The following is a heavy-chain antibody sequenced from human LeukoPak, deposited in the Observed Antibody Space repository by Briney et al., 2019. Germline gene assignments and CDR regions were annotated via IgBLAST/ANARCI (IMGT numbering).Heavy chain of an antibody. J-gene: IGHJ4*02. Sequence: GGSLRVSCAASGFTFRSYSINWVRQAPGKGLEWVSYISSSGSNIYYADSVKGRFTISRDNAKNSLSLQMNSLRAEDTAVYYCARALRMAGNDYWGQGSLVTVSS. CDR1: GFTFRSYS. CDR2: ISSSGSNI. V-gene: IGHV3-48*01. D-gene: IGHD5-24*01. CDR3: ARALRMAGNDY.